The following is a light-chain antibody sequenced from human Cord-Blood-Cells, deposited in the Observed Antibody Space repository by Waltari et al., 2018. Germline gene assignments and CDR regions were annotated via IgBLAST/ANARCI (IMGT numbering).Light chain of an antibody. CDR3: QQRSNWWT. V-gene: IGKV3-11*01. J-gene: IGKJ1*01. CDR1: RSVSSY. Sequence: EIVLTQPHAPLPLPPGARATLTCRASRSVSSYLAWYQQNPGQAPRLLIYDASNRATGIPARFSCSGSGTGFTLTISSLEPEDLADDICQQRSNWWTFGQGTKVEIK. CDR2: DAS.